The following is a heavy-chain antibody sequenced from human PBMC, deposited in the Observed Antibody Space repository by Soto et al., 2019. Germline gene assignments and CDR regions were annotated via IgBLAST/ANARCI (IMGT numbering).Heavy chain of an antibody. V-gene: IGHV4-59*01. CDR2: IYYSGST. CDR3: ARITSNYDILTGYYWNYYYYMDV. Sequence: NPSETLSLTCTVSGGSISSYYWSWIRQPPGKGLEWIGYIYYSGSTNYNPSLKSRVTISVDTSKNQFSLKLSSVTAADTAVYYCARITSNYDILTGYYWNYYYYMDVWGKGTTVTV. J-gene: IGHJ6*03. D-gene: IGHD3-9*01. CDR1: GGSISSYY.